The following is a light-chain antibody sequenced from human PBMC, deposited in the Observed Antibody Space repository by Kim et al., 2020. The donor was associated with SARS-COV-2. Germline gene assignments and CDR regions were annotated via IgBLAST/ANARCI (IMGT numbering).Light chain of an antibody. CDR3: QQSYSTLLT. V-gene: IGKV1-39*01. J-gene: IGKJ4*01. CDR1: QSISSY. Sequence: DIQMTQSPSSLSASVGDRVTITCRASQSISSYLNWYQQKPGKAPKLLIYAASSLQSGVPSRFSGSGSGTEFTLTISSLQPEDFATYYCQQSYSTLLTFGGGTKVDIK. CDR2: AAS.